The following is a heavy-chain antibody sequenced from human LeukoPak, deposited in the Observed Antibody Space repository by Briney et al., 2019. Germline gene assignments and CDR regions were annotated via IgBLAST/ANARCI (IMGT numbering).Heavy chain of an antibody. V-gene: IGHV4-39*01. Sequence: SETLSLTCTVSGGSISNNSYYWGWIRQPPGKGLEWIGSIYYSGSTYYNPSLRSRVTISADTSKNQLSLKLSSVTAADTAVFYCAISAGRGLWGGYFDYWGQGSLVTVSS. CDR2: IYYSGST. J-gene: IGHJ4*02. CDR1: GGSISNNSYY. D-gene: IGHD3-16*01. CDR3: AISAGRGLWGGYFDY.